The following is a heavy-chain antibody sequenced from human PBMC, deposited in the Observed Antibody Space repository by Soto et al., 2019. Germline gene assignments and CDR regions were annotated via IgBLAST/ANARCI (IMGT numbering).Heavy chain of an antibody. CDR3: ASALSYDSSGYSVQH. CDR2: IWYDGSNK. J-gene: IGHJ1*01. CDR1: GFTFSSYG. Sequence: PGGSLRLSCAASGFTFSSYGMHWVRQAPGKGLEWVAVIWYDGSNKYYADSVKGRFTISRDNSKNTLYLRMNSLRAEDTAVYYCASALSYDSSGYSVQHWGQGTLVTVSS. D-gene: IGHD3-22*01. V-gene: IGHV3-33*01.